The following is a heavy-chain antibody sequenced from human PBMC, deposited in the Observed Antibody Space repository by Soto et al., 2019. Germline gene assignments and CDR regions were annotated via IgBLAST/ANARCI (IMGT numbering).Heavy chain of an antibody. CDR3: AIAGSYRFGY. D-gene: IGHD1-26*01. Sequence: EVQLVESGGDLIQPGGSLRISCAASGFTFSTSWMHWVRQAPGEGLAWVSRINSDGTTINYADSVKGRFTISRDNAKNTLYLQMNSLRADDTAVYYCAIAGSYRFGYWGQGTLVTVSS. CDR1: GFTFSTSW. J-gene: IGHJ4*02. CDR2: INSDGTTI. V-gene: IGHV3-74*01.